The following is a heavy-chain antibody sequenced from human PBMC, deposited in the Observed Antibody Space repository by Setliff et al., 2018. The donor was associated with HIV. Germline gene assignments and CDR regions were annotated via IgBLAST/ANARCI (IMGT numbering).Heavy chain of an antibody. Sequence: ASVKVSCKAFGGTFSNYAFSWVREAPGQGLEWMGGIIPFFHSQSYAQRFRGRLTITADEFTTTAYMELGSLTPEDTAIYFCATRPVAGNIWKAHYYGMDVWGQGTTVTVSS. J-gene: IGHJ6*02. D-gene: IGHD6-19*01. CDR1: GGTFSNYA. V-gene: IGHV1-69*13. CDR2: IIPFFHSQ. CDR3: ATRPVAGNIWKAHYYGMDV.